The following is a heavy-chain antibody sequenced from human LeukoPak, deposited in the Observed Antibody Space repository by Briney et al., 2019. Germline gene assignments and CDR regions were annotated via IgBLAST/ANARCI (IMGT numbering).Heavy chain of an antibody. CDR1: GYTLTELS. V-gene: IGHV1-24*01. CDR2: FDPEDGET. Sequence: ASARVSCKVSGYTLTELSMHWVRQAPGKGLEWMGSFDPEDGETIYAQNLQGRVTLTEDTSTDTAYMELGSLRSEDTAVYYCATIRRVTTINFRGFVTWFDPWGQGTLVTVSS. J-gene: IGHJ5*02. CDR3: ATIRRVTTINFRGFVTWFDP. D-gene: IGHD5-12*01.